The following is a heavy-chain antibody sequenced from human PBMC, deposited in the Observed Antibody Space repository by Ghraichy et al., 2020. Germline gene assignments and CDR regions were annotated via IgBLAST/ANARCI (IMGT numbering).Heavy chain of an antibody. V-gene: IGHV1-69*13. D-gene: IGHD6-13*01. CDR1: GGTFSSYA. CDR2: IIPIFGTA. J-gene: IGHJ6*02. CDR3: ARGTEYYIAAANYYGMDV. Sequence: SVKVSCKASGGTFSSYAISWVRQAPGQGLEWMGGIIPIFGTANYAQKFQGRVTITADESTSTAYMELSSLRSEDTAVYYCARGTEYYIAAANYYGMDVWGQGTTVTVSS.